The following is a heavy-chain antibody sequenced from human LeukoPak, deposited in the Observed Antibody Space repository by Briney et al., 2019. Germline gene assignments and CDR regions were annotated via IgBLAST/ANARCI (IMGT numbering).Heavy chain of an antibody. Sequence: SETLSLTCAVYGGSFSGYYWSWIRQPPGKGLEWIGEINHSGSTNYNPSLKSRVTISVDTSKNQFSLKLSSVTAADTAVYYCARFDWNYVSFDYGGQGTLVTVSS. J-gene: IGHJ4*02. CDR1: GGSFSGYY. CDR3: ARFDWNYVSFDY. V-gene: IGHV4-34*01. D-gene: IGHD1-7*01. CDR2: INHSGST.